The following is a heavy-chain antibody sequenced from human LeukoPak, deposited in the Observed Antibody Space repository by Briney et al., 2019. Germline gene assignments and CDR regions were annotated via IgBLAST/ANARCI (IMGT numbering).Heavy chain of an antibody. CDR2: INSDGSST. D-gene: IGHD3-10*01. V-gene: IGHV3-74*01. Sequence: SGGSLRLSCAASGFTFSSYWMHWVRQAPGKGLVWVSRINSDGSSTIYADSVKGRFTISRDNAKNTLYLQMNSLRGEDTAVYYCARGRITMVQGVIITSYYFDYWGQGTLVTVSS. J-gene: IGHJ4*02. CDR3: ARGRITMVQGVIITSYYFDY. CDR1: GFTFSSYW.